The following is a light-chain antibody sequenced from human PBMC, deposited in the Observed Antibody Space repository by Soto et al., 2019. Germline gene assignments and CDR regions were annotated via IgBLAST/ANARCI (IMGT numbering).Light chain of an antibody. CDR1: QSISRY. CDR2: AAS. V-gene: IGKV1-39*01. Sequence: DIQMTQSPSSLSASVGDRITITCRASQSISRYLNWYQHKPGKAPKLLINAASSLERGVPSRFSGGGSGTDFTLNISSLQPDDFATYYCQQNYRATPWTFGQGTNVDLK. CDR3: QQNYRATPWT. J-gene: IGKJ1*01.